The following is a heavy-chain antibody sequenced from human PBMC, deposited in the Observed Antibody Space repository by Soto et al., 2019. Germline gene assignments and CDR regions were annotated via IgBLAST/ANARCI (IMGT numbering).Heavy chain of an antibody. CDR3: ARGGNEQNHY. D-gene: IGHD1-1*01. V-gene: IGHV3-66*01. CDR1: GFTVSSNY. J-gene: IGHJ4*02. CDR2: ISSGGST. Sequence: EVQLVESGGGLVQPGGSLRLSCAASGFTVSSNYMSWVRQAPGKGLEWVSVISSGGSTYYADSVEGRFTISRDNSKNTLYLQMNSLRAEDTPVYYCARGGNEQNHYWGQRTLVTVSS.